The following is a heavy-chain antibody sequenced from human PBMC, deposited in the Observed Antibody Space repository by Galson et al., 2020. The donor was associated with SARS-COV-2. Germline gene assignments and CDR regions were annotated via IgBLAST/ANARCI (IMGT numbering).Heavy chain of an antibody. V-gene: IGHV4-39*01. CDR1: RGSLSSTHQY. CDR2: MYYSGST. CDR3: ARRTHFKGAFDI. Sequence: SETPSLTCTVPRGSLSSTHQYLGWIRQPPGKGLEWIGSMYYSGSTYYNPSLKSRVSISVDTSTNQFSLKLSYVTAADTAVYSCARRTHFKGAFDIWGQGTLVTVSS. J-gene: IGHJ3*02.